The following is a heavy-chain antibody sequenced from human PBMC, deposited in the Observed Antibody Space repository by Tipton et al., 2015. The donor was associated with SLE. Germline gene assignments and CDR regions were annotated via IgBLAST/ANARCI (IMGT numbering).Heavy chain of an antibody. J-gene: IGHJ4*02. CDR1: GGSISSGSYY. D-gene: IGHD1-14*01. V-gene: IGHV4-39*07. CDR3: ASTTAQYYFDY. Sequence: TLSLTCTVSGGSISSGSYYWSWIRQPPGKGLEWIGEINHSGSTNYNPSLKSRVTISVDTSKNQFSLKLSSVTAADTAVYYCASTTAQYYFDYWGQGTLVTVSS. CDR2: INHSGST.